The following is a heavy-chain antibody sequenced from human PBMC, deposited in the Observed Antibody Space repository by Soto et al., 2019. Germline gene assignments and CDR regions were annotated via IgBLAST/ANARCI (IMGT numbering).Heavy chain of an antibody. J-gene: IGHJ6*02. CDR3: ATDSKLYYDILTGYYGNYYYGMDV. CDR2: IIPIFGTA. Sequence: ASVKVSCKASGGTFSSYAISWVRQAPGQGLEWMGGIIPIFGTANYAQKFQGRVTMTEDTSTDTAYMELSSLRSEDTAVYYCATDSKLYYDILTGYYGNYYYGMDVWGQGTTVTVSS. D-gene: IGHD3-9*01. CDR1: GGTFSSYA. V-gene: IGHV1-69*06.